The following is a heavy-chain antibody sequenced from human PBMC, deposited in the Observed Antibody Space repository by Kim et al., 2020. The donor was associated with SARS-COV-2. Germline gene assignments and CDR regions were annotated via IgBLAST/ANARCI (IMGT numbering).Heavy chain of an antibody. CDR2: IYYSGST. Sequence: SETLSLTCTVSGGSISSYYWSWIRQPPGKGLEWIGYIYYSGSTNYNPSLKSRVTISVDTSKNQFSLKLSSVTAADTAVYYCARMLRSRAGWFDPWGQGTLVTVSS. CDR1: GGSISSYY. J-gene: IGHJ5*02. V-gene: IGHV4-59*01. CDR3: ARMLRSRAGWFDP. D-gene: IGHD3-3*01.